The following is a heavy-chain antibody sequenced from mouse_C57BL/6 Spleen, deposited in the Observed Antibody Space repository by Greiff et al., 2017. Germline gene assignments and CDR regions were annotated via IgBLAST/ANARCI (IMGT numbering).Heavy chain of an antibody. V-gene: IGHV1-15*01. Sequence: VQLQQSGAELVRPGASVTLSCKASGYTFTDYEMHWVKQTPVHGLEWIGAIDPETGGTAYNQKFKGKAILTADKSSSTAYMELRSLTSEDSAVYYCTPPYYDYDEGAYWGQGTLVTVSA. J-gene: IGHJ3*01. CDR3: TPPYYDYDEGAY. CDR2: IDPETGGT. D-gene: IGHD2-4*01. CDR1: GYTFTDYE.